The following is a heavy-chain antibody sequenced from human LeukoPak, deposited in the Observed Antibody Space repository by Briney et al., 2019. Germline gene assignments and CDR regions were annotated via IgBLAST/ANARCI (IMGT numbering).Heavy chain of an antibody. CDR3: ARDFLFSGSYYNGPFDY. D-gene: IGHD1-26*01. CDR2: ISPSGTDI. V-gene: IGHV3-11*04. CDR1: GFTFTDTY. Sequence: TGGSLRHSCAVSGFTFTDTYMTWIRQAPGKGLESLSYISPSGTDISYADSVKGRFTISRDNAKNSLYLQMNSLRAEDTAVYYCARDFLFSGSYYNGPFDYWGQGTLVTVSS. J-gene: IGHJ4*02.